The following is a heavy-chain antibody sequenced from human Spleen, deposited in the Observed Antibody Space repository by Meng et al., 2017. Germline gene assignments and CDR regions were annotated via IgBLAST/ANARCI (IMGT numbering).Heavy chain of an antibody. CDR2: INHSGST. V-gene: IGHV4-34*01. J-gene: IGHJ4*02. D-gene: IGHD6-13*01. CDR3: ARGPTAAAGYYFDY. Sequence: QGQSQQWVRGLVKPSETLSLTCAVYGGSFSGYYWSWIRQPPGKGLEWIGEINHSGSTNYNPSLKSRVTISVDTSKNQFSLKLSSVTAADTAVYYCARGPTAAAGYYFDYWGQGTLVTVSS. CDR1: GGSFSGYY.